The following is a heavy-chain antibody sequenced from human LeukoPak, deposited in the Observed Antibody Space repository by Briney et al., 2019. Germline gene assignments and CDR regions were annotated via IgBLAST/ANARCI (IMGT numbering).Heavy chain of an antibody. D-gene: IGHD6-13*01. CDR2: IVVGSGNT. Sequence: GASVKVSCKASGFTFTSSAVQWVRQARGQRLEWIGWIVVGSGNTNYAQKLQGRVTMTTDTSTSTAYMELRSLRSDDTAVYYCARAPWGVAAAGAFDYWGQETLVTVSS. J-gene: IGHJ4*02. CDR3: ARAPWGVAAAGAFDY. CDR1: GFTFTSSA. V-gene: IGHV1-58*01.